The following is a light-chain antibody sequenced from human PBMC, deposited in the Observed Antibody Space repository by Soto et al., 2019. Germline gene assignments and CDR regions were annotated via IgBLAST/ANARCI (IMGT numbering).Light chain of an antibody. CDR2: GNS. Sequence: QSVLTQPPSVSGAPGQRVTISCTGSSSNIGAGYDVHWYQQLPGTAPKLLIYGNSNRPSGVPDRFSGSKSGTSASLAITGLQVEDEADYYCQSYDSSLSGLHVVFGGGTKLTVL. J-gene: IGLJ2*01. CDR3: QSYDSSLSGLHVV. CDR1: SSNIGAGYD. V-gene: IGLV1-40*01.